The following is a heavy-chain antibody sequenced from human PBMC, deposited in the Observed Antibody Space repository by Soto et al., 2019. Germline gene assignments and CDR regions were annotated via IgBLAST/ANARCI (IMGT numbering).Heavy chain of an antibody. J-gene: IGHJ4*02. CDR1: GYSLSSYY. V-gene: IGHV1-46*01. D-gene: IGHD3-10*02. CDR2: TNPSDGST. CDR3: ARSYVTSRPIDF. Sequence: ASVKVSCKASGYSLSSYYMHWVRQAPGQGLEWMGITNPSDGSTNYAQRFQGRVTMTSDTSTSTVYMEMSSLRSEDTAMYYCARSYVTSRPIDFWGQGTLVTVSS.